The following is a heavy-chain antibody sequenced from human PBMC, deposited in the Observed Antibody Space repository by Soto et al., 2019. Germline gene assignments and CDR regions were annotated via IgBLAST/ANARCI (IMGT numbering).Heavy chain of an antibody. V-gene: IGHV1-18*01. CDR3: ARVVPGAEAWFGP. D-gene: IGHD2-2*01. CDR2: ISLYSDGT. Sequence: ASVKVSCKPSGYTFSNYGITWVRQAPGQPLEWLGWISLYSDGTNYAQKFQGRVSVTTDTSTTTAYMELRSLRSDDTAVYYCARVVPGAEAWFGPWGQGTLVTVSS. J-gene: IGHJ5*02. CDR1: GYTFSNYG.